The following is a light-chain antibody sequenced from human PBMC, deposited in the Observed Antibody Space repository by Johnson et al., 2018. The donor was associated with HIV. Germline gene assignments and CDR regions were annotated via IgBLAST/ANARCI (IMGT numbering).Light chain of an antibody. V-gene: IGLV1-51*02. J-gene: IGLJ1*01. CDR3: GTWDSGLSAWV. CDR2: EHN. CDR1: IANIGNNY. Sequence: QSVLTQPPSVSAAPGQRVTISCSGGIANIGNNYVSWYQQLPGTAPKLLIYEHNKRPSGIPDRFSGSKSGTSATLELSGLQTGDEADYYLGTWDSGLSAWVFETGTKVTGL.